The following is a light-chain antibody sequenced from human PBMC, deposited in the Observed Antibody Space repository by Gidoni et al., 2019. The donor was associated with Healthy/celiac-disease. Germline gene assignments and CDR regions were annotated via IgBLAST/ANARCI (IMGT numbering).Light chain of an antibody. CDR2: AAS. Sequence: AIRMTQSPSSFSASTGDRVTITCRASKGISSYLAWYQQKPGKAPKLLIYAASTLQSVVASRFSGSGSGTDFTLTISCLQSEDFATYYCQQYYSYPIFGGGTKVEIK. V-gene: IGKV1-8*01. J-gene: IGKJ4*01. CDR3: QQYYSYPI. CDR1: KGISSY.